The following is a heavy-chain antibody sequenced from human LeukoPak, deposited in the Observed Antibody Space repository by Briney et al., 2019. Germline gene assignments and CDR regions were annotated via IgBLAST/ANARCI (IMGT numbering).Heavy chain of an antibody. D-gene: IGHD2-8*01. V-gene: IGHV1-8*03. CDR1: GYTFIHYN. CDR2: VNPRSGNA. CDR3: ARGVPLGYCTYGVCYPPYYFDY. J-gene: IGHJ4*02. Sequence: ASVKVSCKASGYTFIHYNITWVRQATGPGLEWMGWVNPRSGNAGYLQKFQGRLTITRDTSIDTAYMDLSSLSSEDTAVYYCARGVPLGYCTYGVCYPPYYFDYWGQGTLVTASS.